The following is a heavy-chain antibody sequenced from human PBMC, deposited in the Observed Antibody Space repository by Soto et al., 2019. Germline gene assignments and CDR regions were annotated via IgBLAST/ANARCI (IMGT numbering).Heavy chain of an antibody. V-gene: IGHV3-30-3*01. CDR2: IAYDGSNA. Sequence: GGSLRLSCAASGFTFRNHVMHRVRQAPGKGLECLAVIAYDGSNAFYRDSVKGRFTISRDNSKNTLYLHMNSLRSEDTGVYYCARGDREDILVVVGARPGEYGIDIWGQGATVTVSS. CDR3: ARGDREDILVVVGARPGEYGIDI. J-gene: IGHJ6*02. D-gene: IGHD2-15*01. CDR1: GFTFRNHV.